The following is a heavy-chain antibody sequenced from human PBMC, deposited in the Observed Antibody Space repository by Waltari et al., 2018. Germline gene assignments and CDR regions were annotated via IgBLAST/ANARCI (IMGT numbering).Heavy chain of an antibody. CDR1: GFTFGSYT. V-gene: IGHV3-48*01. CDR2: IDSVSSTI. J-gene: IGHJ4*02. D-gene: IGHD1-26*01. Sequence: VRLVESGGALVQPGGSLRLSCAASGFTFGSYTMHWVRQAPGKGLEWIAYIDSVSSTINNGGSVKGGFNVDRENARNSLSLKVKSLRAEDTAGYYCARDGGGYSHDCWGLGTPVTVSS. CDR3: ARDGGGYSHDC.